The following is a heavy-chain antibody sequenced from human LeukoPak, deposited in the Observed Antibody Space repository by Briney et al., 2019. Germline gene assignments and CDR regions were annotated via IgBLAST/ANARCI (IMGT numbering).Heavy chain of an antibody. J-gene: IGHJ4*02. V-gene: IGHV5-51*01. CDR1: GYSFTSSW. CDR2: IYPVDSDT. D-gene: IGHD1-26*01. Sequence: GESLKISCEGSGYSFTSSWIGWVRQMPGKGLEWMGIIYPVDSDTKYGPSFQGQVTISADKSISTAFLQWSSLKASDTAMYYCARPSGTYNRFDYWGQGTLATVSS. CDR3: ARPSGTYNRFDY.